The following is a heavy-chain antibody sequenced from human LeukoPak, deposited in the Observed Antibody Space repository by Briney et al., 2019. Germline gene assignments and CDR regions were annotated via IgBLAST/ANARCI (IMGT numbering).Heavy chain of an antibody. CDR1: GGSISSGSYY. CDR2: IYTSGST. CDR3: ARASLRPHYYMDV. D-gene: IGHD3-3*01. J-gene: IGHJ6*03. Sequence: PSQTLSLTCTVSGGSISSGSYYWRWIRQPAGKGLEWIGRIYTSGSTNYNPSLKSRVTISVDTSKNQFSLKLSSVTAADTAVYYCARASLRPHYYMDVWGKGTTVTVSS. V-gene: IGHV4-61*02.